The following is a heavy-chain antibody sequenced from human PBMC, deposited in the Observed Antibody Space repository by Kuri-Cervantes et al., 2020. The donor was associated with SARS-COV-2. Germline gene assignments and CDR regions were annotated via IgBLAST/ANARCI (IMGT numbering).Heavy chain of an antibody. J-gene: IGHJ6*02. Sequence: GGSLRLSCAASGFTFSSYGMHWVRQASGKGLEWVAVIWYDGSNKYYADSVKGRFTISRDNSKNTMYLQMNSLSAEDTAVYYCARDPVVVAAADWDGMDVWGQGTTVTVSS. CDR3: ARDPVVVAAADWDGMDV. V-gene: IGHV3-33*08. CDR1: GFTFSSYG. CDR2: IWYDGSNK. D-gene: IGHD2-15*01.